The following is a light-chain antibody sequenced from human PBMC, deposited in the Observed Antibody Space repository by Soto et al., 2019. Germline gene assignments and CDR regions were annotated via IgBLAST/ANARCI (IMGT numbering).Light chain of an antibody. J-gene: IGKJ1*01. CDR2: DAS. V-gene: IGKV1-5*01. CDR3: LQYNGYYRT. CDR1: QTISGW. Sequence: DIQMTQSPSVLSASVGDTVTITCRASQTISGWLAWYQQRPGKAPNLLIFDASTLESGVPSRFSGSGSGTTFTLTISSLQSDDFATYYCLQYNGYYRTFGQGTKVDIK.